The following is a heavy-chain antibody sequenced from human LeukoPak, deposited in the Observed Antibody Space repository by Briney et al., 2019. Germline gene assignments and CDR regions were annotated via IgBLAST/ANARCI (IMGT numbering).Heavy chain of an antibody. CDR1: GGTFISYA. J-gene: IGHJ4*02. Sequence: GASVKVSCKASGGTFISYAISWVRQAPGQGLEWMGRIIPIFGTANYVQKFQGRVTITTDESTSTAYMELSSLRSEDTAVYYCARAYYDYVWGSYRTPFDWGQGTLVTVSS. D-gene: IGHD3-16*01. CDR3: ARAYYDYVWGSYRTPFD. V-gene: IGHV1-69*05. CDR2: IIPIFGTA.